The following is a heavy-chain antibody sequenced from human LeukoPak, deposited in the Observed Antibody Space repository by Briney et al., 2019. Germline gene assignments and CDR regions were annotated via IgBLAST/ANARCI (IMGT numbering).Heavy chain of an antibody. Sequence: SVKVSCKASGYTFTSYGISWVRQAPGQGLEWMGGIIPIFGTANYAQKFQGRVTITADESTSTAYMELSSLRSEDTAVYYCARDKSSGLYYFDYWGQGTLVTVSS. D-gene: IGHD6-19*01. CDR2: IIPIFGTA. J-gene: IGHJ4*02. CDR3: ARDKSSGLYYFDY. CDR1: GYTFTSYG. V-gene: IGHV1-69*13.